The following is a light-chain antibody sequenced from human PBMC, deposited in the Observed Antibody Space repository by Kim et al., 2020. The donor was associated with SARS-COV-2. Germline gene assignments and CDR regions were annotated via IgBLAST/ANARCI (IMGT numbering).Light chain of an antibody. CDR1: AIPKEY. V-gene: IGLV3-25*03. Sequence: PGRTASITCTGDAIPKEYADWYQQKPGQAPVLVIDKDSERTSEIPERVSVSSSGTTVTLTISEVQVEDVADYYCQSGDSTGSYWLFGGGTQLTVL. J-gene: IGLJ3*02. CDR2: KDS. CDR3: QSGDSTGSYWL.